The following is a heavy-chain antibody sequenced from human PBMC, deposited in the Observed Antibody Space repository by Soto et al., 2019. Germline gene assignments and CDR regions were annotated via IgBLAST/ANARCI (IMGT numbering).Heavy chain of an antibody. Sequence: QGQLVESGGGVVQPGGSLRLSCAASGIAFSGHGMHWVRQAPGKGREWVAVIRFDGSNIYYGDSVKGRFTITRDHSKTTLYLQMYSLRAEDTAVYYCARDGVGSTVGFGYLYYWGPGALVTVSS. D-gene: IGHD1-26*01. CDR3: ARDGVGSTVGFGYLYY. CDR1: GIAFSGHG. CDR2: IRFDGSNI. J-gene: IGHJ4*02. V-gene: IGHV3-33*01.